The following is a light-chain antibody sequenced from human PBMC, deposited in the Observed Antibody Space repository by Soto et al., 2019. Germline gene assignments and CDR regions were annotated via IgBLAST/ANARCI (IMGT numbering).Light chain of an antibody. CDR2: GAS. Sequence: MQITQSPSSLSASVGDRVTITCRASQDIYTYLAWYQHRPGKAPELLIYGASTLQAGVPSRFSGGGSGTHFVLTISSLQPEDVATYYCQHYNKAPWTFGQGTKVDI. CDR3: QHYNKAPWT. CDR1: QDIYTY. J-gene: IGKJ1*01. V-gene: IGKV1-27*01.